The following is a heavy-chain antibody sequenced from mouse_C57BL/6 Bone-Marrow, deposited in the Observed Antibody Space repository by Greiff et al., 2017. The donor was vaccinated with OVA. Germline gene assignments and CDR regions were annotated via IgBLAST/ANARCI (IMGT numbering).Heavy chain of an antibody. CDR3: YGYDLDY. CDR1: GYTSTDSD. D-gene: IGHD2-2*01. Sequence: VQLQQLGLVLVKPGAPVKMSCKALGYTSTDSDMNWLKQSLGKSFEWFGVFILYKGVTTYNQKSKGKATLTVDKSSSTAYMELNGLTSEDSAVYYCYGYDLDYWGQGTTLTVSS. V-gene: IGHV1-19*01. CDR2: FILYKGVT. J-gene: IGHJ2*01.